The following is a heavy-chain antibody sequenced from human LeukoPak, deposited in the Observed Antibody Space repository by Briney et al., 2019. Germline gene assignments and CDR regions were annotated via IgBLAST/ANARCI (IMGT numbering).Heavy chain of an antibody. J-gene: IGHJ6*02. V-gene: IGHV3-23*01. CDR1: GFTFIAYA. Sequence: AGSLTLSCEASGFTFIAYAMTWVRQDPGKGLVWVSSIGSDNKPHYSESVKGRFATSRDNSKNTLFLQLHNLRPEDTALYYCARDLLYYLAMDVCGQGTTVTVSS. D-gene: IGHD2-2*02. CDR3: ARDLLYYLAMDV. CDR2: IGSDNKP.